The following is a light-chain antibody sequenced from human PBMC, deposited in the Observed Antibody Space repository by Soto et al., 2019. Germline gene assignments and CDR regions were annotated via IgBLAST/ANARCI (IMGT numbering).Light chain of an antibody. CDR2: EVS. CDR3: SSYTSSSTPYV. J-gene: IGLJ1*01. V-gene: IGLV2-14*01. Sequence: QSALTQPASVSGSPGQSITISCTGTSSDVGGYNYVSWYQQHPGKAPKLMIYEVSNRPSGVSNRFSGSKSGNTASLTISGLQXXXXXXYYCSSYTSSSTPYVFGTGTKV. CDR1: SSDVGGYNY.